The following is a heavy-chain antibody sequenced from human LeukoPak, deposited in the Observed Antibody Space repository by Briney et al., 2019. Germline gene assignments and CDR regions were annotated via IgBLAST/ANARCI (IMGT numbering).Heavy chain of an antibody. CDR1: GGSFSGYY. J-gene: IGHJ5*02. D-gene: IGHD2-2*01. Sequence: PSETLSLNCAVYGGSFSGYYWSWIRQPPGKGLEWIGEINHSGSTNYNPSLKSRVTISVDTSKNQFSLKLSSVTAADTAVYYCARGRGVVVPAAIKPSRYNWFDPWGQGTLVTVSS. CDR2: INHSGST. V-gene: IGHV4-34*01. CDR3: ARGRGVVVPAAIKPSRYNWFDP.